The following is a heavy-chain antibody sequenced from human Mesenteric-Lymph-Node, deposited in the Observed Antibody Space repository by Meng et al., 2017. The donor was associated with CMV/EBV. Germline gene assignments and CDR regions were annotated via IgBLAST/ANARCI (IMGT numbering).Heavy chain of an antibody. CDR3: AKDRRAGNSSSWSGYYYYVTDV. Sequence: GESLKISCAASGFPFNTYAMTWVRQAPGKGLEWVAFIRYDGRNEYYADYVKGRFTIFRDNSKNTLYVQMNSLRAEDTAVYYCAKDRRAGNSSSWSGYYYYVTDVWGQGTTVTVSS. D-gene: IGHD6-13*01. CDR2: IRYDGRNE. CDR1: GFPFNTYA. J-gene: IGHJ6*02. V-gene: IGHV3-30*02.